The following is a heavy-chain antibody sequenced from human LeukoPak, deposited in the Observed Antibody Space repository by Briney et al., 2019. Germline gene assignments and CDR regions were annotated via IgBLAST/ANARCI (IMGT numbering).Heavy chain of an antibody. V-gene: IGHV3-21*01. CDR1: GFTFSSYS. CDR3: ARLIVGATDY. J-gene: IGHJ4*02. D-gene: IGHD1-26*01. CDR2: ISSSSSYI. Sequence: GGPLRLSCAASGFTFSSYSMNWVRQAPGKGLEWVSSISSSSSYIYYADSVKGRFTISRDNAKNSLYLQMNSLRAEDTAVYYCARLIVGATDYWGQGTLVTVSS.